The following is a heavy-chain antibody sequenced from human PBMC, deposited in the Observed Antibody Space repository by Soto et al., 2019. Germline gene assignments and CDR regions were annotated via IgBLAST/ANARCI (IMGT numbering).Heavy chain of an antibody. D-gene: IGHD1-7*01. J-gene: IGHJ4*02. Sequence: QLQLQESGPGLVKPSETLSLTCTVSGGSISSSIYYWGWIRQHPGKGLEWIGSIYYSGSTYYNPSLKSRVTISVDTSKNQFSLKLSSVTAADTAVYYCASSITGTTRRFDYWGQGTLVTVSS. CDR1: GGSISSSIYY. V-gene: IGHV4-39*01. CDR3: ASSITGTTRRFDY. CDR2: IYYSGST.